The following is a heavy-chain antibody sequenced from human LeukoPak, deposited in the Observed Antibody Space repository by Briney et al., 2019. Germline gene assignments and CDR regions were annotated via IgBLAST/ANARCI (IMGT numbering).Heavy chain of an antibody. D-gene: IGHD1-26*01. J-gene: IGHJ6*03. Sequence: GGSLRLSCAASGFTFDDYAMHWVRQAPGKGLEWVSLISGDGGSTYCADSVKGRFTISRDNSKNSLYLQMNSLRTEDTALYYCAKDTGGSYYFGYYYCYMDVWGKGTTVTVSS. V-gene: IGHV3-43*02. CDR1: GFTFDDYA. CDR3: AKDTGGSYYFGYYYCYMDV. CDR2: ISGDGGST.